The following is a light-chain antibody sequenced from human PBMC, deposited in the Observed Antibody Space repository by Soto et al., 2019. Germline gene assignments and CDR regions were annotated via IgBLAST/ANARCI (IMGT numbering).Light chain of an antibody. J-gene: IGKJ4*01. Sequence: IQMTQSPSSLSASVVYIVTITCRASQGISSYLAWYQQKPGKAPKLLIYAASTLQSGVPSRFSGSGSGTDFTLTISCLQSEDFATYYCQQYYSYPLTFGGGTKVDIK. CDR1: QGISSY. CDR3: QQYYSYPLT. CDR2: AAS. V-gene: IGKV1-8*01.